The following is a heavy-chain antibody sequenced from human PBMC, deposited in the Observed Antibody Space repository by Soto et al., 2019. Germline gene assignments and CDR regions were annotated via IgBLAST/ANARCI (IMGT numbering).Heavy chain of an antibody. CDR1: GFTFSSYA. J-gene: IGHJ4*02. D-gene: IGHD3-16*01. Sequence: QVQLVESGGGVVQPGRSLRLSCAASGFTFSSYAMHWVRQAPGKGLEWVAVISYDGSNKYYADSVKDRFTISRDNSKNTLYLQMNSLRAEDTAVYYCARAYEGDYFDYWGQGTLVNVSS. CDR3: ARAYEGDYFDY. CDR2: ISYDGSNK. V-gene: IGHV3-30-3*01.